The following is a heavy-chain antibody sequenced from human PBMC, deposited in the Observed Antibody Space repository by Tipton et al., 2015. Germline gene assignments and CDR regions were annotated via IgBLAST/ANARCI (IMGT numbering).Heavy chain of an antibody. V-gene: IGHV4-61*05. CDR3: ARARGRHGGLFDS. J-gene: IGHJ4*02. CDR1: GDSISRSNYY. CDR2: IDFRGST. Sequence: TLSLTCTVSGDSISRSNYYWGWIRQPPGMGLEWIGYIDFRGSTEYNPSLKSRVSISVDTSKDQFSLRLNSVTAADTAVYYCARARGRHGGLFDSWGQGILVTVSS. D-gene: IGHD4-23*01.